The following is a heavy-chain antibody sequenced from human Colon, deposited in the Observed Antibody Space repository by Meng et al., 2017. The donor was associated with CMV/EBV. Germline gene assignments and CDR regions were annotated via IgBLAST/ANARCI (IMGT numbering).Heavy chain of an antibody. CDR1: GFTFISYG. Sequence: SCEASGFTFISYGMSWVRQAPGKGLEWVANIKQDGSEKYYVDSVKGRFTISRDNAENSLYLQMNSLRAEDTAVYYCARAYSSGLIGYWGQGTLVTVSS. CDR3: ARAYSSGLIGY. D-gene: IGHD6-19*01. V-gene: IGHV3-7*01. J-gene: IGHJ4*02. CDR2: IKQDGSEK.